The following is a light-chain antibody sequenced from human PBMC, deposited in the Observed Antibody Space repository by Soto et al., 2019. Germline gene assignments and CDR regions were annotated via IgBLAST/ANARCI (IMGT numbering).Light chain of an antibody. V-gene: IGLV1-40*01. Sequence: QSVLTQPPSVSGAPGQRVTISCTGSSSNIGAGYDVQWYQQLPGTAPKLLIYGNSNRPSGVPDRFSGSKSGTSASLAITGLQDEDEADYYCQSYDSSLSGSVFGGGTKLTVL. J-gene: IGLJ2*01. CDR3: QSYDSSLSGSV. CDR2: GNS. CDR1: SSNIGAGYD.